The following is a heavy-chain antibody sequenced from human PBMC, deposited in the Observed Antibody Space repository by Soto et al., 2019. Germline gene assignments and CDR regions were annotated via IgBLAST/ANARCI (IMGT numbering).Heavy chain of an antibody. J-gene: IGHJ4*01. D-gene: IGHD5-12*01. CDR2: INHSGST. CDR3: XRASXYDYVPDY. Sequence: QVQLQQWGAGLLKPSETLSLTCAVYGGSFSGYYWSWIRQPPGKGLEWIGEINHSGSTNYNPSLXXXXTIXVDXXXXXXXXXXXXXXXXXXXXXXXXRASXYDYVPDY. CDR1: GGSFSGYY. V-gene: IGHV4-34*01.